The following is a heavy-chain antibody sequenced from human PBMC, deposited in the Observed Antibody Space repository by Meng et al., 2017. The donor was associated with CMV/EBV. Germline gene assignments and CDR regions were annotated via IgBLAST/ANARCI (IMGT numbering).Heavy chain of an antibody. CDR1: GYTFTSYY. J-gene: IGHJ6*02. CDR2: INPSGGST. D-gene: IGHD5-12*01. CDR3: ARGDYSGYDRPGYGMDV. V-gene: IGHV1-46*01. Sequence: ASVKVSCKASGYTFTSYYMHWVRQAPGQGLEWMGIINPSGGSTSYAQKFQGRVTMTSDTSTSTVYMELSSLRSEDTAVYYCARGDYSGYDRPGYGMDVWGQGTTVTVSS.